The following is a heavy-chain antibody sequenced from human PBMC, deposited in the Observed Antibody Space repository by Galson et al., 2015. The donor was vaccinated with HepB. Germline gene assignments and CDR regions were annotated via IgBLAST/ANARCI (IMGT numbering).Heavy chain of an antibody. Sequence: SLRLSCAASGFTFNNAWMTWVRQAPGQGLEWVGRIKSKLDGGTRDYAVPVKGRFTISRDDSKNTLYLEMNSLKIEDTAVYFCTAATGYYGLYVSDIWGQGTIVTVSS. J-gene: IGHJ3*02. CDR1: GFTFNNAW. CDR2: IKSKLDGGTR. D-gene: IGHD3-9*01. V-gene: IGHV3-15*07. CDR3: TAATGYYGLYVSDI.